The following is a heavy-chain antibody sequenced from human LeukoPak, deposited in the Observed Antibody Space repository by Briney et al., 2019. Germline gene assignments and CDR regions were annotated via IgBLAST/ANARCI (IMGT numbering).Heavy chain of an antibody. CDR3: ARGLWYYDSSNYFDY. D-gene: IGHD3-22*01. J-gene: IGHJ4*02. V-gene: IGHV6-1*01. CDR2: TYYRSKWYD. Sequence: SQTLSLTCAISGDSVSSNNGAWNWIRQSPSRGLEWLGRTYYRSKWYDDYAGSVKGRISISPDTSKNQFSLKLSSVTAADTAVYYCARGLWYYDSSNYFDYWGQGTLVTVSS. CDR1: GDSVSSNNGA.